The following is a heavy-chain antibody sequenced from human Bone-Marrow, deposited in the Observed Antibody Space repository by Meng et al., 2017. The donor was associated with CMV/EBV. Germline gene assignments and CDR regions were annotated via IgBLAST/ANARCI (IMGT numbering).Heavy chain of an antibody. CDR3: ARRSYSSSSDWFDP. Sequence: SETLSLTCTVSGGSISSYYWSWIRQPPGKGLEWIGYIYYSGSTNYNPSLKSRVTISVDTSKNQFSLKLSSVTAADTAVYYCARRSYSSSSDWFDPWGQGNLVTVSS. J-gene: IGHJ5*02. CDR2: IYYSGST. V-gene: IGHV4-59*01. D-gene: IGHD6-6*01. CDR1: GGSISSYY.